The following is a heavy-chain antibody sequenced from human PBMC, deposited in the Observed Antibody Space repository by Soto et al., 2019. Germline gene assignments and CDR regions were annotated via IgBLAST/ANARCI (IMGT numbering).Heavy chain of an antibody. CDR3: ARDPAIYSGKFDYGLDV. Sequence: EVQLVESGGGLVQAGGSLRLFCAVSGFTFSSYEMNWVRQAPGKGLEWVSYIGTSGKTIYYADSVRGRFTISRDNAKNSLYLQMNRLSAEDTAVYFCARDPAIYSGKFDYGLDVWGRGTTVTVSS. V-gene: IGHV3-48*03. J-gene: IGHJ6*02. CDR2: IGTSGKTI. D-gene: IGHD4-4*01. CDR1: GFTFSSYE.